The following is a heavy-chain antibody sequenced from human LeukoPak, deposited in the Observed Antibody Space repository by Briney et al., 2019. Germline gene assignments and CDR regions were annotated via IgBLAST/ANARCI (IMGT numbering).Heavy chain of an antibody. D-gene: IGHD2-15*01. V-gene: IGHV4-59*10. CDR1: GGSFSGYY. CDR2: IYTSGST. J-gene: IGHJ5*02. CDR3: ARVPYCSGGSCYSWFDP. Sequence: TSETLSLTCAVYGGSFSGYYWSWIRQPAGKGLEWIGRIYTSGSTNYNPSLKSRVTISVDTSKNQFSLKLSSVTAADTAVYYCARVPYCSGGSCYSWFDPWGQGTLVTVSS.